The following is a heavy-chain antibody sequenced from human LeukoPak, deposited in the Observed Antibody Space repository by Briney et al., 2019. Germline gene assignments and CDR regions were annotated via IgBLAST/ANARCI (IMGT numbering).Heavy chain of an antibody. Sequence: GGSLRLSCAASGFTFSSYAMSWVRQAPGKGLEWVSAISGSGGSTYYADSVKGRFTISRDNSKNTLYLQMNSLRAEDTAVYYCAKGYSSSWYISEYFQHWGQGTPVTVSS. J-gene: IGHJ1*01. CDR2: ISGSGGST. D-gene: IGHD6-13*01. CDR1: GFTFSSYA. V-gene: IGHV3-23*01. CDR3: AKGYSSSWYISEYFQH.